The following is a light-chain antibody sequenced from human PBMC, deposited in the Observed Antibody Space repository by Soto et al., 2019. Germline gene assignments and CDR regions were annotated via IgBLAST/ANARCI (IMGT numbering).Light chain of an antibody. J-gene: IGKJ1*01. CDR2: LGS. V-gene: IGKV2-28*01. CDR1: QSLLQSNGNNY. Sequence: DIVLTQSPLSLPVTPGEPASISCRSSQSLLQSNGNNYLDWYLQKPGQSPQVLIYLGSNRASGVPDRFSGSGSGTDFTLKISRVEAEDVGVYYCMQALQTPWTFGQGTKVEIK. CDR3: MQALQTPWT.